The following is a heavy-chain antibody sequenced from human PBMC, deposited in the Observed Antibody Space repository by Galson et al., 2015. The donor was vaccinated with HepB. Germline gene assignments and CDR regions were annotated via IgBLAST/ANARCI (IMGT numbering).Heavy chain of an antibody. CDR2: MSYDGSKR. V-gene: IGHV3-30-3*01. Sequence: SLRLSCAASGFSFNSYNFHWVRQAPGKGLEWVALMSYDGSKRYYADSVKGRFTVSRDNSKNTVYLQMNSLRVEDTAMYYCVRVKGHLGARPGYFEYWGQGTLITVSS. CDR3: VRVKGHLGARPGYFEY. CDR1: GFSFNSYN. D-gene: IGHD6-6*01. J-gene: IGHJ4*02.